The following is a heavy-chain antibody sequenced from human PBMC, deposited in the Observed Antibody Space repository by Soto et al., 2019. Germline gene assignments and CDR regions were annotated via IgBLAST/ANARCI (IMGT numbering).Heavy chain of an antibody. CDR2: IIPIFGTA. Sequence: GTSVKVSGKASGGTFNNYVINWVRQAPGQGLEWMGGIIPIFGTANYAQKFQGRVTITADKSTSTAYMELNSLRSEDTAVYYCASTKYDSSAYYYWYLGLWGRGTLVTVSS. J-gene: IGHJ2*01. D-gene: IGHD3-22*01. CDR1: GGTFNNYV. V-gene: IGHV1-69*06. CDR3: ASTKYDSSAYYYWYLGL.